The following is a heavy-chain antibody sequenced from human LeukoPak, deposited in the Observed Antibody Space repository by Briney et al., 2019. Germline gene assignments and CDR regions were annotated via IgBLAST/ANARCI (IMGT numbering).Heavy chain of an antibody. CDR3: ARDRLDIVPSGYYYYYYMDV. D-gene: IGHD2-2*03. V-gene: IGHV1-69*05. Sequence: ASVKVSCNPSAATFSSYAISWVRQAPGQGLEWMGGIIPIFGTANYAQKFQGRVTITTDESTSTAYMELSSLRSEDTAVYYCARDRLDIVPSGYYYYYYMDVWGKGTTVTVSS. CDR1: AATFSSYA. J-gene: IGHJ6*03. CDR2: IIPIFGTA.